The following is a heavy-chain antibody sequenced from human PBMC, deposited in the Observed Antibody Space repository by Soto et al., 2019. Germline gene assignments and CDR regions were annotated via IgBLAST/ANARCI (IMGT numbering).Heavy chain of an antibody. CDR1: GFTVSNNH. CDR3: XXRLTTAASLDY. J-gene: IGHJ4*02. CDR2: VHGGGST. Sequence: VQLVESGGGLIQPGGSLRLSCAASGFTVSNNHMTWVRQAAGKGLELVSFVHGGGSTSYAXXXKGRFTISRDNSKNTXXXXXXXXXXXXXXXXXXXXRLTTAASLDYWGRGTLVTVSS. D-gene: IGHD3-16*01. V-gene: IGHV3-53*01.